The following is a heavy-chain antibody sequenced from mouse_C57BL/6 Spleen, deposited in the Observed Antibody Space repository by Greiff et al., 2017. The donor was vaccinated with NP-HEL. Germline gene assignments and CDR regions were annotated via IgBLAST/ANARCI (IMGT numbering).Heavy chain of an antibody. Sequence: EVQLQQSGAELVRPGASVKLSCTASGFNIKDYYMHWVKQRPEQGLEWIGRIDPEDGDTEYAPKFQGKATMTADTSSNTAYLQLSSLTYEDTAVYYCTTVYYYGSSSFDYWGQGTTLTVSS. CDR1: GFNIKDYY. D-gene: IGHD1-1*01. J-gene: IGHJ2*01. CDR3: TTVYYYGSSSFDY. CDR2: IDPEDGDT. V-gene: IGHV14-1*01.